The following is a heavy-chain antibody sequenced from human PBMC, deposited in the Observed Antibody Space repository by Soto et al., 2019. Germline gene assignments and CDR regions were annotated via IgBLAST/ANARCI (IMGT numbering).Heavy chain of an antibody. D-gene: IGHD2-15*01. CDR2: RYYSEST. V-gene: IGHV4-31*03. CDR1: GGSITTGGYY. J-gene: IGHJ4*02. CDR3: ARTKCSGGSCYSWSLEY. Sequence: SETLSLTCTVSGGSITTGGYYWSWIRQLPGKGLEWIGHRYYSESTYYNPSLKSRVSISLDTSKNQFSLKLSFVTAADTAMYYCARTKCSGGSCYSWSLEYWGQGTPVTVSS.